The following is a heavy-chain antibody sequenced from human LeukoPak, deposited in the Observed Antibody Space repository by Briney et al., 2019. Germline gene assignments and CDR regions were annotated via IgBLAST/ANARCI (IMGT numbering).Heavy chain of an antibody. Sequence: GGSLRLACAASGFAFKNAWLSWVRQAPRKGLEWLGFIKRKTEGGSTDYTAPVRGRFTISRDDSENTLYLQMSSLKTEDTAVYYYTTSSYCEKNVCQTYFDFWGQGTLVTVSS. J-gene: IGHJ4*02. V-gene: IGHV3-15*01. CDR3: TTSSYCEKNVCQTYFDF. D-gene: IGHD2-21*01. CDR1: GFAFKNAW. CDR2: IKRKTEGGST.